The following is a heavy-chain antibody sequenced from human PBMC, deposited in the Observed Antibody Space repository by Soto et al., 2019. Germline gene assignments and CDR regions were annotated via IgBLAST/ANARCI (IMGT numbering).Heavy chain of an antibody. J-gene: IGHJ6*02. V-gene: IGHV1-18*01. Sequence: ASVKVSCKASGYTFTSYGISWVRQAPGQGLEWMGWISAYNGNTNYAQKLQGRVTMTTDTSTCTAYMELRSLRSDDTAVYYCAKLYYYDSSGYPLDYGMDVWGQGTTVTVSS. CDR2: ISAYNGNT. CDR1: GYTFTSYG. CDR3: AKLYYYDSSGYPLDYGMDV. D-gene: IGHD3-22*01.